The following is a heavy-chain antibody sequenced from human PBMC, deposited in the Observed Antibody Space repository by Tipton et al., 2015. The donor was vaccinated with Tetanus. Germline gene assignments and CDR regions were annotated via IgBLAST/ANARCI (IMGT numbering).Heavy chain of an antibody. CDR2: TNGDGSST. Sequence: SLRLSCTASGFTISSHWIHWVRQAPGKGLVWVSRTNGDGSSTNYADSVKGRFTISRDNAKNTLYLQMSSLRPDDTAVYYCATGVGYYYDSWGQGTLVTVSS. J-gene: IGHJ4*02. D-gene: IGHD1-26*01. CDR3: ATGVGYYYDS. CDR1: GFTISSHW. V-gene: IGHV3-74*01.